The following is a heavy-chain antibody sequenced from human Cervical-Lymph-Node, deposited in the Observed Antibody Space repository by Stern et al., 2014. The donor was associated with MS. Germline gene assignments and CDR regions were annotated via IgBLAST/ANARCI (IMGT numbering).Heavy chain of an antibody. V-gene: IGHV3-11*01. D-gene: IGHD3-9*01. J-gene: IGHJ4*02. CDR3: ARDCKLRYFDWLSPYFDY. CDR1: GFTFSDYY. CDR2: ISSSGSTI. Sequence: VQLVESGGGLVKPGGSLRLSCAASGFTFSDYYMSWIRQAPGKGLEWVSYISSSGSTIYYADSVKGRFTIFRDNAKNSLYLQMNSLRAEDTAVYYCARDCKLRYFDWLSPYFDYWGQGTLVTVSS.